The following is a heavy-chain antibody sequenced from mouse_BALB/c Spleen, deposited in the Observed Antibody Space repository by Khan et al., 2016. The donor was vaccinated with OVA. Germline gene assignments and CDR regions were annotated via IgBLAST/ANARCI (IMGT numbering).Heavy chain of an antibody. J-gene: IGHJ3*01. CDR1: GFSLTSYG. D-gene: IGHD1-1*01. Sequence: QVQLKESGPGLVAPSQSLSIICTVSGFSLTSYGVHWVRQPPGKGLEWLGVMWAGGSTHYNSALMSRLSISIDNSKSQVFLKMNSLQTDDTAMYYCARPYYGSAWFAYWGQGTLVTVSA. CDR2: MWAGGST. CDR3: ARPYYGSAWFAY. V-gene: IGHV2-9*02.